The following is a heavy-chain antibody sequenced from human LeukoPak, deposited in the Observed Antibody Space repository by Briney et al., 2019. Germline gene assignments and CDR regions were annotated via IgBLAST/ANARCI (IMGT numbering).Heavy chain of an antibody. Sequence: SETLSLTCTVSGGSISSSSHYWGWIRQPPGKGLEWIGSIYYSGSTYYNPSLKSRVTISVDTSKNQFSLKLSSVTAADTAVYYCARPIVVVPAASSNWFDPWGQGTLVTVSS. CDR2: IYYSGST. CDR3: ARPIVVVPAASSNWFDP. D-gene: IGHD2-2*01. CDR1: GGSISSSSHY. V-gene: IGHV4-39*01. J-gene: IGHJ5*02.